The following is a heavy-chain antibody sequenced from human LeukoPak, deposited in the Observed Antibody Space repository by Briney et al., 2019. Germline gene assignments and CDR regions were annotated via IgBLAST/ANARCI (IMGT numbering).Heavy chain of an antibody. Sequence: GASVPVSFKASGGTFISYAISWVRQAPGQGLEWMGGIIPIFGTANYAQKFQGRVTITADESTSTAYMQRSSLRSEYTAVYYCAREDIVVVPAAMGGYYYGMDVWGKGTTVTVSS. J-gene: IGHJ6*04. CDR1: GGTFISYA. CDR3: AREDIVVVPAAMGGYYYGMDV. V-gene: IGHV1-69*13. CDR2: IIPIFGTA. D-gene: IGHD2-2*01.